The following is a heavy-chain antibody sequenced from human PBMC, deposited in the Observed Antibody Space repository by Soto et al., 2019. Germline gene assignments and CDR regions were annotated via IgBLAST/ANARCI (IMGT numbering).Heavy chain of an antibody. CDR1: GGSMGNYF. CDR2: IHYSGATSIFS. J-gene: IGHJ4*02. CDR3: AAGAASSRNLAPYYLNF. V-gene: IGHV4-59*01. Sequence: PSETLSPTCTVSGGSMGNYFWTWIRQPPGKGLEWIGYIHYSGATSIFSSSNPSLRGQVTISEDTSKNQFSLKLLSVTSADTAVYFCAAGAASSRNLAPYYLNFWGQGTLVTVSS. D-gene: IGHD6-13*01.